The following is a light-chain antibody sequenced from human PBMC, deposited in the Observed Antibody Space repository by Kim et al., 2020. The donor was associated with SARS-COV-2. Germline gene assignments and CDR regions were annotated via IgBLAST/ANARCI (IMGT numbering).Light chain of an antibody. CDR2: GKT. Sequence: SSELTQDPAVSVPLGQTVRITCQGDSLRYYYASWYQQKPRQAPILVIYGKTNRPSGFPDRFSGFSSGDIASLTITGAQAEDEADYYCNSRDSSGGHVIFGGGTQLTVL. J-gene: IGLJ2*01. CDR3: NSRDSSGGHVI. CDR1: SLRYYY. V-gene: IGLV3-19*01.